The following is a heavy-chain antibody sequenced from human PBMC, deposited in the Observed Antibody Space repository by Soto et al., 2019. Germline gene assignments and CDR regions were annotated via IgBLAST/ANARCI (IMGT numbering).Heavy chain of an antibody. Sequence: EVPLVQSGAEVKKPGATVKISCTASGYTFTDYYINWVQQAPGKGLEWMGFVDPEDGKSTYAENFQGRVSITADTSRATAYMELSSLRSEDTAVYFCAIIVGATTIDYWGQGTLVTVSS. CDR3: AIIVGATTIDY. CDR2: VDPEDGKS. J-gene: IGHJ4*02. CDR1: GYTFTDYY. V-gene: IGHV1-69-2*01. D-gene: IGHD1-26*01.